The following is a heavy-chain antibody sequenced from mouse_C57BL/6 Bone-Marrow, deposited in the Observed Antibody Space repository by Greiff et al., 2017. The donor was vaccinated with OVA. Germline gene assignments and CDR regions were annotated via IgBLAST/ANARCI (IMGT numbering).Heavy chain of an antibody. J-gene: IGHJ3*01. Sequence: DVKVEESGGGLVKPGGSLKLSCAASGFTFSSYAMSWVRQTPEKRLEWVATISDGGSYTYYPDNVKGRFTISRDNAKNNLYLQMSHLKSEDTAMYYCARDKIYYGNYPFAYWGQGTLVTVSA. CDR2: ISDGGSYT. CDR3: ARDKIYYGNYPFAY. D-gene: IGHD2-1*01. V-gene: IGHV5-4*01. CDR1: GFTFSSYA.